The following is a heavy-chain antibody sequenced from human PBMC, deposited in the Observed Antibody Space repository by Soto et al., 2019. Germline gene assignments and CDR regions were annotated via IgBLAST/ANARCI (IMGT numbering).Heavy chain of an antibody. Sequence: GESLKISCKGSGYSFTSYWIGWVRQMPGKGLEWMGIIYPGDSDTRYSPSFQGQVTISADKSISTAYLQWSSLKASDTAMYCCARGHFFGKTPHYNWFDPWGQGTLVTVSS. D-gene: IGHD3-3*02. CDR1: GYSFTSYW. J-gene: IGHJ5*02. CDR3: ARGHFFGKTPHYNWFDP. V-gene: IGHV5-51*01. CDR2: IYPGDSDT.